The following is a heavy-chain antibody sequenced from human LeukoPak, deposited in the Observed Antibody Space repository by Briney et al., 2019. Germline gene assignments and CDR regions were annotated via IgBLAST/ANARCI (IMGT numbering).Heavy chain of an antibody. CDR2: INHSGST. D-gene: IGHD3-10*01. CDR1: GGSFSGYY. Sequence: SETLSLTCAVYGGSFSGYYWSWIRQPPGKGLEWIGEINHSGSTNYNPSLKSRVTISVDTSKNQFSLKLSSVTAADTAVYYRARVSRGSYYGSGSYYFDYWGQGTLVTVSS. CDR3: ARVSRGSYYGSGSYYFDY. J-gene: IGHJ4*02. V-gene: IGHV4-34*01.